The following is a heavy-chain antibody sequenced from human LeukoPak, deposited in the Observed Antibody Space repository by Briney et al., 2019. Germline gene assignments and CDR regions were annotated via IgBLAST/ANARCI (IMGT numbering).Heavy chain of an antibody. CDR1: GFTFSSYW. V-gene: IGHV3-7*03. CDR2: IKYDGSER. D-gene: IGHD6-13*01. CDR3: AKVAYSSSWPNWFDP. Sequence: GGSLRLSCAASGFTFSSYWMSWVRQAPGKGLEWVANIKYDGSERMYLDSVKGRLTIFRDNDKNSLYLQMSSLRAEDTAVYYCAKVAYSSSWPNWFDPWGQGTLVTVSS. J-gene: IGHJ5*02.